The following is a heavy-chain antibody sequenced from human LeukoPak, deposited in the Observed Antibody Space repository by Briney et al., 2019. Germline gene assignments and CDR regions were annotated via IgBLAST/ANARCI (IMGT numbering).Heavy chain of an antibody. Sequence: ELXMHWVRQAPXKGLEWMGGFDPEDGETIYAQKFQGRVTMTEDTSTDTAYMELSSLRSEDTAVYYCATWTTSIAARPAFDAFDIWGQGTMVTVSS. CDR1: ELX. J-gene: IGHJ3*02. CDR3: ATWTTSIAARPAFDAFDI. D-gene: IGHD6-6*01. CDR2: FDPEDGET. V-gene: IGHV1-24*01.